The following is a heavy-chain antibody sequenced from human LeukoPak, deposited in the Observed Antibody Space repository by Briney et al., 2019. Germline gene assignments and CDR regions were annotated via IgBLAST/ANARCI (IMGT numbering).Heavy chain of an antibody. J-gene: IGHJ5*02. V-gene: IGHV1-69*06. CDR2: IIPIFGTA. CDR3: ARRDITMVRGVIIPSRFDP. D-gene: IGHD3-10*01. Sequence: SVKVSCKASGGTFSSYAISWVRQTPGQGLEWMGGIIPIFGTANYAQKFQGRVTITADKSTSTAYMELSSLRSEDTAVYYCARRDITMVRGVIIPSRFDPWGQGTLVTVSS. CDR1: GGTFSSYA.